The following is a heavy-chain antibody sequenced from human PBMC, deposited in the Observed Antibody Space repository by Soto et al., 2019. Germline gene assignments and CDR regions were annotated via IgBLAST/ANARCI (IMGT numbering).Heavy chain of an antibody. CDR2: IYPSGMP. Sequence: SETLSLTCTVSGGSISNAAYSWSWIRQPPGKGLEWIGYIYPSGMPFYNPSLRSRVTISIDRSNDQFSLNLDSVTAADTAVYFCARDFAYFDSWGQGTLVTVSS. CDR3: ARDFAYFDS. CDR1: GGSISNAAYS. D-gene: IGHD3-3*01. V-gene: IGHV4-30-2*02. J-gene: IGHJ4*02.